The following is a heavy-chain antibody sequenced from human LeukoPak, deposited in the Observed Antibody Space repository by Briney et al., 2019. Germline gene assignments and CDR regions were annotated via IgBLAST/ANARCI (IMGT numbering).Heavy chain of an antibody. CDR1: GYSLTDHS. CDR3: ARDFAGTTSRYNCYAMDV. J-gene: IGHJ6*02. CDR2: ITPNSGGT. V-gene: IGHV1-2*02. D-gene: IGHD1-7*01. Sequence: ASVKVSCKASGYSLTDHSMHWVRQAPGQGLEWMGWITPNSGGTNYAQKFQGRVTMTRDPSISTAYMELSRLRSDDTAVYYCARDFAGTTSRYNCYAMDVWGQGTTVTVSS.